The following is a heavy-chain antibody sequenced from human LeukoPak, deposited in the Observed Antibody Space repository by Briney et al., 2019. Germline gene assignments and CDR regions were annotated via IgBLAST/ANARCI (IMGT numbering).Heavy chain of an antibody. CDR1: GFTFDDYG. Sequence: PGGSLRLSCAASGFTFDDYGMSWVRQVPGKGLEWVSGVIRNGGSTDYADSVKGRFTISRDNAKNSLYLQMNSLRAEDTALYYCVRGFRGGPRDYWGQGTLVTVSS. CDR2: VIRNGGST. V-gene: IGHV3-20*04. J-gene: IGHJ4*02. CDR3: VRGFRGGPRDY. D-gene: IGHD3-10*01.